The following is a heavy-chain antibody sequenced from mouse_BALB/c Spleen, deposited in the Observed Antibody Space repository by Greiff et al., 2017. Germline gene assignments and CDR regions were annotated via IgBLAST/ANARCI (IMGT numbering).Heavy chain of an antibody. CDR2: ISSGSSTI. V-gene: IGHV5-17*02. D-gene: IGHD3-1*01. J-gene: IGHJ3*01. CDR3: ARSGQLGTSWFAY. Sequence: EVKLMESGGGLVQPGGSRKLSCAASGFTFSSFGMHWVRQAPEKGLEWVAYISSGSSTIYYADTVKGRFTISRDNPKNTLFLQMTSLRSEDTAMYYCARSGQLGTSWFAYWGQGTLVTVSA. CDR1: GFTFSSFG.